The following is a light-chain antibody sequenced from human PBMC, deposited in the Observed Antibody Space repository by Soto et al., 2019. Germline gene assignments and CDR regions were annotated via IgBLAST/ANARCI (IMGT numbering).Light chain of an antibody. CDR2: DAS. Sequence: EIVLTQSPATLSLSPGERATLSCRASQSVSSYLAWYQQTPGQAPRLLIYDASNRATGIPARFSGSGSGTDFTLTISRLEPEDFAVYYCQQRSNWPRTFGQGTKVEIK. CDR1: QSVSSY. J-gene: IGKJ1*01. CDR3: QQRSNWPRT. V-gene: IGKV3-11*01.